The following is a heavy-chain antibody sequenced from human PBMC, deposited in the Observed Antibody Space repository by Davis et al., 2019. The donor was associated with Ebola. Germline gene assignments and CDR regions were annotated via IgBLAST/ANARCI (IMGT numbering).Heavy chain of an antibody. Sequence: PGGSLRLSCAASGFTFSSYEMNWVRQAPGKGLEWVSYISSSGSTIYYADSVKGRFTISRDNARNSLYLQMNSLRAEDTAVYYCASATQGYSNYPNWFDPWGQGTLVTVSS. V-gene: IGHV3-48*03. CDR3: ASATQGYSNYPNWFDP. J-gene: IGHJ5*02. CDR2: ISSSGSTI. D-gene: IGHD4-11*01. CDR1: GFTFSSYE.